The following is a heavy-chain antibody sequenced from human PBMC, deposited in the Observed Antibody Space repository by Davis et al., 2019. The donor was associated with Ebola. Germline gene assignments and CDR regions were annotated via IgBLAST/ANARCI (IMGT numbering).Heavy chain of an antibody. D-gene: IGHD6-13*01. Sequence: GESLKISCAASGLTVSANYMSWVRQAPGKGLEWVSVIYSGGSTYYADSVKGRFTISRDNAKNSLYLQMNSLRAEDTAVYHCAREGSRNWFDPWGQGTLVTVSS. CDR1: GLTVSANY. CDR2: IYSGGST. CDR3: AREGSRNWFDP. J-gene: IGHJ5*01. V-gene: IGHV3-66*01.